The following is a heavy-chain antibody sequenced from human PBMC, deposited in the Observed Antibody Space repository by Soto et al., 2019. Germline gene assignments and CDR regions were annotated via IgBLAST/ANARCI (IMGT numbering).Heavy chain of an antibody. CDR2: ISAYNGNT. D-gene: IGHD2-15*01. V-gene: IGHV1-18*01. CDR1: GYTFTSYG. Sequence: ASVKVSCKASGYTFTSYGISWVRQAPGQGLEWMGWISAYNGNTNYAQKLQGRVTVTTDTSTSTAYMELRSLRSDDTAVYYCARDHGRFVSEENDYWGQGTLVTVSS. CDR3: ARDHGRFVSEENDY. J-gene: IGHJ4*02.